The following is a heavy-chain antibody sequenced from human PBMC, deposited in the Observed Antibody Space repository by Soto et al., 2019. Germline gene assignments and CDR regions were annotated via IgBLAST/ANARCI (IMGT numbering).Heavy chain of an antibody. D-gene: IGHD3-3*01. Sequence: GGSLRLSCAASGFTFSSYAMHWVRQAPGKGLEWLSTISSDDNTYYADSVKGRFTISRDSPKNTLYLQMNSLRAEDTAVYHCARDILGGSYDFSHGGQGALVTVSS. CDR3: ARDILGGSYDFSH. CDR1: GFTFSSYA. J-gene: IGHJ1*01. CDR2: ISSDDNT. V-gene: IGHV3-66*01.